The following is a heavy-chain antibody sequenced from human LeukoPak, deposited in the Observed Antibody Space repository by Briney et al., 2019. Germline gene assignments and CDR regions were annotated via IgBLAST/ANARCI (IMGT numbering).Heavy chain of an antibody. CDR2: IYYSGRA. CDR3: ARGSITVVPAFDF. CDR1: GGSISTYY. J-gene: IGHJ3*01. Sequence: PSETLSLTRTVSGGSISTYYWTWVRQPPGKGLEWIGYIYYSGRANYNPSLKSRVTISVDTSKNQFSLRLTSVTAADTAVYYCARGSITVVPAFDFWGQGTMVTVSS. V-gene: IGHV4-59*01. D-gene: IGHD4-23*01.